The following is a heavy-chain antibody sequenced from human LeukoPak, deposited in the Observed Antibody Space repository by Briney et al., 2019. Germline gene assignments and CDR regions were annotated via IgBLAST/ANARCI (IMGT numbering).Heavy chain of an antibody. CDR3: ARRGSGWYSDY. CDR2: IYPGDSDT. J-gene: IGHJ4*02. D-gene: IGHD6-19*01. V-gene: IGHV5-51*01. CDR1: EYSFINYW. Sequence: GESLKISCRGSEYSFINYWIGWVRQMPGKGLEWMAIIYPGDSDTRYDPSFKGQVTISADKSINTAYLQWSSLKASDTAMYYCARRGSGWYSDYWGQGTLVTVSS.